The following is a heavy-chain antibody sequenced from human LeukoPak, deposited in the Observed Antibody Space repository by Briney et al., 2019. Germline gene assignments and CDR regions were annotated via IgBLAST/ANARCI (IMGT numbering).Heavy chain of an antibody. CDR2: ISAYNGNT. V-gene: IGHV1-18*01. CDR3: ARDRGYSSRWYSEGYYYYYGMDV. CDR1: GYTFTSYG. Sequence: ASVKVSCKASGYTFTSYGISWVRQAPGQGLEWMGWISAYNGNTNYAQKLQGRVTMTTDTSTSTAYKELRSLRSDDTAVYYCARDRGYSSRWYSEGYYYYYGMDVWGQGTTVTVSS. D-gene: IGHD6-13*01. J-gene: IGHJ6*02.